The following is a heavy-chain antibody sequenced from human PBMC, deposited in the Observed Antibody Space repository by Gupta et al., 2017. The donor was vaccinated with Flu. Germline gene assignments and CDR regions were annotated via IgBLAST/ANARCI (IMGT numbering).Heavy chain of an antibody. Sequence: EVQLLESGGGLVQPGGSLRLSCAASGFTFSSYAMSWVRQAPGKGLEWVAGISGSGGSTYYADSVKGRFTLSRDNSKNTLYLQMNSLRAEDTAIYYCAKQYDYGDSPSPYNWFDPWGQGTLVTVSS. CDR3: AKQYDYGDSPSPYNWFDP. J-gene: IGHJ5*02. CDR2: ISGSGGST. D-gene: IGHD4-17*01. V-gene: IGHV3-23*01. CDR1: GFTFSSYA.